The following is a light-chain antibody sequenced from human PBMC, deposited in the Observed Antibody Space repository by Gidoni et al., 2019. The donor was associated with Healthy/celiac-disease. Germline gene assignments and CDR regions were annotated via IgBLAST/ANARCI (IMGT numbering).Light chain of an antibody. V-gene: IGKV1-5*03. Sequence: DIQMTQSPSTLSASVGDRVTITCRASQCISSWLAWYQQKPGKAPKRLIYKASSLESGVPSGFSGSGSVTEFTLTISSLQPDDFATYYCQQYNSYWTFGQGTKVEIK. CDR3: QQYNSYWT. J-gene: IGKJ1*01. CDR1: QCISSW. CDR2: KAS.